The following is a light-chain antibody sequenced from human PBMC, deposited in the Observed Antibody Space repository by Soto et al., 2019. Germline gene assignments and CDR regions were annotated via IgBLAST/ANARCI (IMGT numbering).Light chain of an antibody. Sequence: DIVMTQSPDSLAVSLGERATINCKSSQSVLFSSNNKNYLAWYQQKPGQPPKLLIYWASTRESGVPDRFSGSGSGTDFTLTISSLQAEDVAVYYCHQYYNSPGTFGQGTK. CDR1: QSVLFSSNNKNY. J-gene: IGKJ1*01. CDR3: HQYYNSPGT. CDR2: WAS. V-gene: IGKV4-1*01.